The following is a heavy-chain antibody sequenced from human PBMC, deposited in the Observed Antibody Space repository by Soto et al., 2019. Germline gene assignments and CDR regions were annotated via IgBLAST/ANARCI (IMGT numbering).Heavy chain of an antibody. CDR2: IFYSGGT. CDR1: GDSISRGGYY. D-gene: IGHD6-13*01. V-gene: IGHV4-31*03. J-gene: IGHJ4*02. Sequence: QVQLQESGPGLVKPSQTLSLTCSVSGDSISRGGYYWTWIRQHPGKGLEWIGHIFYSGGTYTKPSLTSRVTISIDTSKNQLSLKLNSVTAADTAVYYCARGLYSASRGPFDYWGQGTLVTVSS. CDR3: ARGLYSASRGPFDY.